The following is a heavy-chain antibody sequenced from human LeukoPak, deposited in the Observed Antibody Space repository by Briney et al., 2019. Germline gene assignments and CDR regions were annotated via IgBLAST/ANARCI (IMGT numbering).Heavy chain of an antibody. CDR2: IYYSGTT. J-gene: IGHJ5*02. CDR1: GGSISSYY. V-gene: IGHV4-59*08. CDR3: ARRAVVEYQLSCFNL. D-gene: IGHD2-2*01. Sequence: SETLSLTCTVSGGSISSYYWSWIRQPPGRGLEWIGYIYYSGTTNYNPSLKSRVTISVDTSKNQFSLKLSSVTAADTAVYYCARRAVVEYQLSCFNLWGQGTLVTVSS.